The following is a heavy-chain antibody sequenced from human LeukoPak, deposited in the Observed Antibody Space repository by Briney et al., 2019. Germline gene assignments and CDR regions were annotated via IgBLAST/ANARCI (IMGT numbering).Heavy chain of an antibody. CDR2: IYYSGRT. CDR3: ARSGSIAARTYYYYYMDV. D-gene: IGHD6-6*01. J-gene: IGHJ6*03. CDR1: GVSISNSSYD. Sequence: KPSETLSLTCTVSGVSISNSSYDWGGLRQPPGRGREWIGSIYYSGRTYYSPSLKSRVTISVDTSKNQFYLKLSSVTAADTAVYYCARSGSIAARTYYYYYMDVWGKGNTVTVSS. V-gene: IGHV4-39*07.